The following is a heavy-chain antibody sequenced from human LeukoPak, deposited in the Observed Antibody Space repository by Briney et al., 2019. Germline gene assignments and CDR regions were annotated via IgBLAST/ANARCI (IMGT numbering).Heavy chain of an antibody. CDR3: ARHSAGYTTFFDY. J-gene: IGHJ4*02. Sequence: GGSLRLSCAASGFTLSYYWMTWVRRAPGKGLEWVANIMQDGSEKYYVDSVKGRFTISRDNAKNSLYLQMNSLRAEDTAVYYCARHSAGYTTFFDYWGQGTLATVSS. D-gene: IGHD5-24*01. V-gene: IGHV3-7*04. CDR1: GFTLSYYW. CDR2: IMQDGSEK.